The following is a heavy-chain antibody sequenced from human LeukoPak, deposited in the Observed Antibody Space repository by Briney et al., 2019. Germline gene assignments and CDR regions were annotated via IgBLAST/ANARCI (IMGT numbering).Heavy chain of an antibody. J-gene: IGHJ6*02. V-gene: IGHV3-74*01. CDR1: GFIFSSYW. CDR2: ISMDGIST. CDR3: VRASWVEELPGV. D-gene: IGHD3-10*01. Sequence: GPSLRLSCAASGFIFSSYWMHWVRQAPGKGLVWVSRISMDGISTIYADSVKGRFTISRDNAKNTLYLQMNSLRVEDTAVYYCVRASWVEELPGVWGQGTAVTVSS.